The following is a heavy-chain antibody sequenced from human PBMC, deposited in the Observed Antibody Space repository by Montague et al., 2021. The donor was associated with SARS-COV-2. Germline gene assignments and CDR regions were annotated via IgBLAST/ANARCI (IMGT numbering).Heavy chain of an antibody. J-gene: IGHJ5*02. D-gene: IGHD2-2*01. V-gene: IGHV4-39*01. Sequence: SETLPLTCTVSGGSISSSSYYWGWLRQPPGKGLEWIGSIYYSGSTYYNPSLKSRVTISVDTSKNQFSLKLSSVTAADTAVYYCARHLVYCSSTSCYEGRFDPWGQGTLVTVSS. CDR2: IYYSGST. CDR3: ARHLVYCSSTSCYEGRFDP. CDR1: GGSISSSSYY.